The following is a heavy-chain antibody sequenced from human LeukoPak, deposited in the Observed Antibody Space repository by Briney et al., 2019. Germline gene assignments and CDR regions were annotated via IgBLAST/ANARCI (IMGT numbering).Heavy chain of an antibody. CDR2: VNHRGDT. CDR1: GGSFSAYY. D-gene: IGHD1-1*01. J-gene: IGHJ4*03. Sequence: SETLSLTCAVYGGSFSAYYWSWIRQSPGKGLQWIAEVNHRGDTNYNPSVKGRVTISADTSKNQFSLKVTSLTAADTAVYYCARGPTISETGYFDYWGQGTLVTVSS. CDR3: ARGPTISETGYFDY. V-gene: IGHV4-34*01.